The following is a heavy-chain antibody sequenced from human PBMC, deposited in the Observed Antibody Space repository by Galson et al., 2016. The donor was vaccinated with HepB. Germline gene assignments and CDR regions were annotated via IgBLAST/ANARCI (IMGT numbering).Heavy chain of an antibody. J-gene: IGHJ3*02. Sequence: QSGAEVKKPGESLKMSCKGSGYNFTTYWIGWVRQMPGKGLEWMGLIFPRDSDTRYSPSFQGQVTISADKSISTAYLQWSSLKAPDTAMYYCSRHGGNYYGFVGAFVIWGQGTMDTVSS. CDR3: SRHGGNYYGFVGAFVI. CDR2: IFPRDSDT. V-gene: IGHV5-51*01. D-gene: IGHD3-10*01. CDR1: GYNFTTYW.